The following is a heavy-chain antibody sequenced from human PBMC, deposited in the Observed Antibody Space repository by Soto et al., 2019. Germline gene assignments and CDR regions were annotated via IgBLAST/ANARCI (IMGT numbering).Heavy chain of an antibody. V-gene: IGHV3-23*01. D-gene: IGHD3-22*01. CDR1: GFTFSSYA. J-gene: IGHJ4*02. Sequence: TGGSLRLSCAASGFTFSSYAMSWVRQAPGKGLEWVSAISGSGGSTYYADSVKGRFTISRDNSKNTLYLQMNSLRAEDTAVYYCAKALTYYYDSSGYYYPNWGQGTLVTVSS. CDR3: AKALTYYYDSSGYYYPN. CDR2: ISGSGGST.